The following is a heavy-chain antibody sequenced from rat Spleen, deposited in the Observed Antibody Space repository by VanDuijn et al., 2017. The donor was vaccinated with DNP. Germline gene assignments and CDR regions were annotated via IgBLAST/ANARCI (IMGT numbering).Heavy chain of an antibody. D-gene: IGHD1-12*02. Sequence: QVQLKESGPGLVQPSQTLSLTCTVSGFSLTSYHVHWVRQPPGKGLEWLGRIRANGITDYNSGLKSRLTISRDTSKSQVFLKMNSLQAEDTAMYFCARSQGYYYDGSYYPFAYWGQGILVTVSS. CDR3: ARSQGYYYDGSYYPFAY. CDR2: IRANGIT. V-gene: IGHV2-27*01. CDR1: GFSLTSYH. J-gene: IGHJ3*01.